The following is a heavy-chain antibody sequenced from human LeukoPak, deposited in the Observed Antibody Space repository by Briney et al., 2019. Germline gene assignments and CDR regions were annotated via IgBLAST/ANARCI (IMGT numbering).Heavy chain of an antibody. J-gene: IGHJ4*02. Sequence: GGSLRLSCAASGFTFSSYWMHWVRQVPGKGLVWVARINPGESSITYADSVKGRFTISRDNAKNTLYLQMDSLRAEDTGVYYCARSNQADDYWGQGTLVTVSS. CDR3: ARSNQADDY. CDR1: GFTFSSYW. D-gene: IGHD1-14*01. CDR2: INPGESSI. V-gene: IGHV3-74*01.